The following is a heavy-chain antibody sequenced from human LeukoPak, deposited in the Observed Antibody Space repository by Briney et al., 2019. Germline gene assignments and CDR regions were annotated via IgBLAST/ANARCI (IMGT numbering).Heavy chain of an antibody. J-gene: IGHJ4*02. CDR1: GFTFRSYG. V-gene: IGHV3-30*02. CDR2: IRYDGNNK. CDR3: AKDPTHFRVWDDYDNTRLNY. Sequence: GGSLRLSCAASGFTFRSYGMHWVRQAPGKGLEWVAFIRYDGNNKYYADSVKGRFTISRDNYKNTVYLQMNSLRAEDTAVYYCAKDPTHFRVWDDYDNTRLNYWGQGTLVTVSS. D-gene: IGHD3-22*01.